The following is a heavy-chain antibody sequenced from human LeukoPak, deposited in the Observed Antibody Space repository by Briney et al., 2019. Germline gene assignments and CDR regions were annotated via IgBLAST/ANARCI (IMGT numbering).Heavy chain of an antibody. D-gene: IGHD6-19*01. CDR1: GFTFSTYE. Sequence: PGGSLRLSCAASGFTFSTYEMHWVRQATGKGLEWVSAIRSIGDRFYSGSVKGRFTISRENAKNTLYLEMNSLRVGDTAVYYCARLYSSGRYANAFDIWGQGTVVTVSS. J-gene: IGHJ3*02. CDR3: ARLYSSGRYANAFDI. CDR2: IRSIGDR. V-gene: IGHV3-13*01.